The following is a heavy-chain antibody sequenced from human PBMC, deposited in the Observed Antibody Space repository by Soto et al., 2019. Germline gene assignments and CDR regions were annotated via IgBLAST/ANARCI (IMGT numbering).Heavy chain of an antibody. Sequence: EVQLVESGGGLVQPGGSLRLSCAASGFNFRNYWMHWVRQAPGKGLVWVSRIKYDESSTDYADSVYGRFIISRDNAKNTVYMQMNSLRSEDTAVYYCARGGWGAYYLDTWGQGTVVTVSS. V-gene: IGHV3-74*01. CDR2: IKYDESST. CDR3: ARGGWGAYYLDT. D-gene: IGHD1-26*01. J-gene: IGHJ4*02. CDR1: GFNFRNYW.